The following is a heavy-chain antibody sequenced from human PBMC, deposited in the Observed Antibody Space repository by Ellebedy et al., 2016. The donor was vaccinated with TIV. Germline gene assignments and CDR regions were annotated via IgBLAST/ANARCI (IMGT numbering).Heavy chain of an antibody. J-gene: IGHJ5*02. CDR3: ASLDVAVANWFDP. CDR1: GASIDSGRYC. V-gene: IGHV4-39*01. CDR2: ICYRVNT. D-gene: IGHD3-10*02. Sequence: MPSETLSLTCNVSGASIDSGRYCWAWIRQSPGKGLEWIGNICYRVNTYYNPSLNRRVIISAYTSKNLFSLRLSSVTAADTAVYYCASLDVAVANWFDPWGHGTLVTVPS.